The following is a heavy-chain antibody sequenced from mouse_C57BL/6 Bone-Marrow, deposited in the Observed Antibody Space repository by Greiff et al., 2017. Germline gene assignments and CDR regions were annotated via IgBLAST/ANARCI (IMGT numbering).Heavy chain of an antibody. V-gene: IGHV5-17*01. CDR2: ISSGGSTI. Sequence: EVKLMESGGGLVKPGGSLKLSCAASGFTFSDYGMHWVRQAPEKGLEWVAYISSGGSTIYYADTVKGRFTISRDNAKNTLFLQMTSLRSEDTAMYYCATTVVAYWYFDVWGTGTTVTVSS. J-gene: IGHJ1*03. D-gene: IGHD1-1*01. CDR1: GFTFSDYG. CDR3: ATTVVAYWYFDV.